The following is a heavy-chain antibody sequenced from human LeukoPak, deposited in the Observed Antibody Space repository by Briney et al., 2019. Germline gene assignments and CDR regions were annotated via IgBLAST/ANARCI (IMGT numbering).Heavy chain of an antibody. CDR2: IYSSGST. D-gene: IGHD3-22*01. CDR1: GGSISSGSYY. Sequence: SQTLSLTCTVSGGSISSGSYYWSWIRQPAGKGLEWIGRIYSSGSTNYNPSLKSRVTISLDTSKNQFSLKLSSVTAADTAVYYCARGDRSGSLNWGQGTLVTVSS. J-gene: IGHJ4*02. V-gene: IGHV4-61*02. CDR3: ARGDRSGSLN.